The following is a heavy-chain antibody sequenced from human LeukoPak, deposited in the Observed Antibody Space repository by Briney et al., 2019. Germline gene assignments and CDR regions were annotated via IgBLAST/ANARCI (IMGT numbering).Heavy chain of an antibody. CDR1: GYTFTSYD. V-gene: IGHV1-8*01. Sequence: WASVKVSCKASGYTFTSYDINWVRQATGQGLEWMGWMNPNSGNTGYAQKFQGRVTMTRNTSISTAYMELSSLRSEDTAVYYCANDLEVVISPLQNFWGQGTLVTVSS. D-gene: IGHD3/OR15-3a*01. J-gene: IGHJ4*02. CDR2: MNPNSGNT. CDR3: ANDLEVVISPLQNF.